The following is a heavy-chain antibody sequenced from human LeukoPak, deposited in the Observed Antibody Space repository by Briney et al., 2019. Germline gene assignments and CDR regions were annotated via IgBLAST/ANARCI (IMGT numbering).Heavy chain of an antibody. CDR2: IKQDGSEK. Sequence: PGGSLRLSCAASGFTFSSYWMSWVRQAPGKGLEWVANIKQDGSEKYYVDSVKGRFTISRDNAKNSLYLQMNSLRAEDTAVYYCARDAPRLWFGEYRPPGSLPLWGQGTLVTVSS. CDR1: GFTFSSYW. D-gene: IGHD3-10*01. CDR3: ARDAPRLWFGEYRPPGSLPL. V-gene: IGHV3-7*01. J-gene: IGHJ4*02.